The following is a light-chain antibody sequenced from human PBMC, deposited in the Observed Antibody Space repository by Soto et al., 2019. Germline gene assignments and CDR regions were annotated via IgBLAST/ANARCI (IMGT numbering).Light chain of an antibody. J-gene: IGLJ1*01. CDR3: CSYRSGNTYV. CDR1: SSDVGSYNR. Sequence: QSVLTQPPSVSGSPGQAVTISCTGTSSDVGSYNRVSWYQQAPGTVPKVMIYEVTNRPSGVPDRFSGSKSGNTASLTISGLQAEDEADYYCCSYRSGNTYVFGTGTKVTVL. CDR2: EVT. V-gene: IGLV2-18*02.